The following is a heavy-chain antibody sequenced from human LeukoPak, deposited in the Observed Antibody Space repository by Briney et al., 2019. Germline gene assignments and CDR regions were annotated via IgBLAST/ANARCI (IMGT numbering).Heavy chain of an antibody. D-gene: IGHD3-9*01. V-gene: IGHV3-21*01. J-gene: IGHJ4*02. Sequence: GGSLRLSCAASGFTFSSYSMNWVRQAPGKGLEWVSCISSSGAYIYYADSVKGRFTISRDNGKNSLYLQMNSLRDEDTAVYYCVRGTEYDILSGKNFGQYYFDYWGQGTLVTVSS. CDR3: VRGTEYDILSGKNFGQYYFDY. CDR1: GFTFSSYS. CDR2: ISSSGAYI.